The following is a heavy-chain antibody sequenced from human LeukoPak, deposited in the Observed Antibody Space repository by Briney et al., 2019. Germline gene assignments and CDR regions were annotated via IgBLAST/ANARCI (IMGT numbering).Heavy chain of an antibody. J-gene: IGHJ4*02. CDR1: GGSFSGYY. V-gene: IGHV4-34*01. CDR3: ARAVDTALILRCYFDY. CDR2: INHSGST. Sequence: SETLSLTCAVYGGSFSGYYWSWIRQPPGKGLEWIGEINHSGSTNYNPSLKSRVTISVDTSKNQFSLKLSSVTAADTAVYYCARAVDTALILRCYFDYWGQGTLVTVSS. D-gene: IGHD5-18*01.